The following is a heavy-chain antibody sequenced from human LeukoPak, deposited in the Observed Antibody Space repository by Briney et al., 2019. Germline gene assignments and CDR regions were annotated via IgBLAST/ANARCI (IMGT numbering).Heavy chain of an antibody. J-gene: IGHJ4*02. D-gene: IGHD3-3*01. CDR3: ARAISYDFWSGYYHAPGY. Sequence: GGSLRLSCAASGFTFSDYCMSWIRQAPGKGLEWVSYISSSGSTIYYADSVKGRFTISRDNAKNSLYLQMNSLRAEDTAVYYCARAISYDFWSGYYHAPGYWGQGTVVTVSS. V-gene: IGHV3-11*01. CDR2: ISSSGSTI. CDR1: GFTFSDYC.